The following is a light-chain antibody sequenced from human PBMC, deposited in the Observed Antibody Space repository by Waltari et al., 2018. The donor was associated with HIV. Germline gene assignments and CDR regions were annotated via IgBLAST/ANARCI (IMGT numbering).Light chain of an antibody. J-gene: IGLJ1*01. CDR3: GADHGSGFNFVYV. Sequence: QPVLTQSPSASASLGASVTLTCTLSSGYSEYAVDWYQQRPGKGPRFVMRGGTGGIVGSRGDGIPDRFSVLGSGLNRNLTISNIHEEDESDYVCGADHGSGFNFVYVFGTGTKVTVL. V-gene: IGLV9-49*01. CDR2: GGTGGIVG. CDR1: SGYSEYA.